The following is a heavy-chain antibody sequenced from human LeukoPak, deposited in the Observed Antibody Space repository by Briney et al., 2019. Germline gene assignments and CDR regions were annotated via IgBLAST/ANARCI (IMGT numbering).Heavy chain of an antibody. V-gene: IGHV4-59*01. J-gene: IGHJ5*02. Sequence: SETLSLTCTVSGGSISSYYWSWIRQPPGKGLEWIGYIYYSGSNNYNPSLKSRVTISVDTSKNQFSLKLSSVTAADTAVYYCASSYGGNPNWFDPWGQGTLVTVSS. D-gene: IGHD4-23*01. CDR2: IYYSGSN. CDR1: GGSISSYY. CDR3: ASSYGGNPNWFDP.